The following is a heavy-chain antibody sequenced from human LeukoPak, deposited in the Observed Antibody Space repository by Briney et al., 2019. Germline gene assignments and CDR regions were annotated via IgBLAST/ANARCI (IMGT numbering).Heavy chain of an antibody. CDR3: ARLVDTAMVIGYYFDY. Sequence: GESLKISGKGSGYSFTSYWIGWVRQMPGKGLEWMGIIYPGDSDTRYSPSFQGQVTISADKSISTAYLQWSSLKASDTAMYYCARLVDTAMVIGYYFDYWGQGTLVTVSS. J-gene: IGHJ4*02. V-gene: IGHV5-51*01. CDR2: IYPGDSDT. CDR1: GYSFTSYW. D-gene: IGHD5-18*01.